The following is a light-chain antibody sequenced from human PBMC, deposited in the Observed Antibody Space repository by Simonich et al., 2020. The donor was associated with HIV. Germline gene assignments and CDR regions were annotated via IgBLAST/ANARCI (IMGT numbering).Light chain of an antibody. V-gene: IGLV3-1*01. J-gene: IGLJ3*02. CDR2: LDF. Sequence: SYELTQPPSVSVSPGQTASITCSGDKLGDKYACWYQPKAGQSPVLVIYLDFKRPSGIPERFSGSNSGNTATLTISGTQAMDEADYYCQAWDSSTGWVFGGGTKLTVL. CDR3: QAWDSSTGWV. CDR1: KLGDKY.